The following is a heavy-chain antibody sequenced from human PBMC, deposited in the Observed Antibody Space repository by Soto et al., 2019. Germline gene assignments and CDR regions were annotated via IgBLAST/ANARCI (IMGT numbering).Heavy chain of an antibody. Sequence: QVQLVQCGAEEKNPGSSVKVSCKASGGTFSSYAISWVRQAPGQGLEWMGGIIPIFGTANYAQKFQGRVTITAVESTSTAYLELSSLRSEDTAVYYCARDGRDFWSGYSRGGWFDPWGQGTLVTVSS. D-gene: IGHD3-3*01. CDR3: ARDGRDFWSGYSRGGWFDP. CDR2: IIPIFGTA. J-gene: IGHJ5*02. V-gene: IGHV1-69*12. CDR1: GGTFSSYA.